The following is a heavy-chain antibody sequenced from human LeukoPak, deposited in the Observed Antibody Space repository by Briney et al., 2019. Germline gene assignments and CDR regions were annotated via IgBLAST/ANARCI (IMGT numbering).Heavy chain of an antibody. CDR2: ISSSGSTI. CDR1: GGSFSGYY. D-gene: IGHD4-11*01. CDR3: AKTTITPPYYMDV. V-gene: IGHV3-11*04. Sequence: LSLTCAVYGGSFSGYYWSWIRQAPGKGLEWVSYISSSGSTIYYADSVKGRFTISRDNAQNSLYLQMNSLRAGDTAVYYCAKTTITPPYYMDVWGKGTTVTVSS. J-gene: IGHJ6*03.